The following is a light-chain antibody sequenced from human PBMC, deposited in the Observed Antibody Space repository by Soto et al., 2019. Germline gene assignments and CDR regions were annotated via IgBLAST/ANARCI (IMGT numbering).Light chain of an antibody. CDR2: AAS. CDR3: QQSFRPSWT. V-gene: IGKV1-39*01. Sequence: DIQMTQSPSYLSASEGERVIITCRARPSISNYLSWNQHKPGKTPKLLIYAASSMQSGVPSRFSGSGSVTDFTLTISSLQPEDFATYYCQQSFRPSWTFGQGTKVEIK. CDR1: PSISNY. J-gene: IGKJ1*01.